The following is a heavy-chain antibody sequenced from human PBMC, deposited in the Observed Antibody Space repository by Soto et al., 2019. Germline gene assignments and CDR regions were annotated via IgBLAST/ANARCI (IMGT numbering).Heavy chain of an antibody. CDR1: GFTFSSYS. J-gene: IGHJ3*02. D-gene: IGHD2-21*02. CDR2: ISSSSSYI. CDR3: ASHVLVTFDDAFDI. V-gene: IGHV3-21*01. Sequence: PGGSLRLSCAASGFTFSSYSMNWVRQAPGKGLEWVSSISSSSSYIYYADSVKGRFTISRDNAKNSLYLQMNSLRAEDTAVYYCASHVLVTFDDAFDIWGQGTMVTVSS.